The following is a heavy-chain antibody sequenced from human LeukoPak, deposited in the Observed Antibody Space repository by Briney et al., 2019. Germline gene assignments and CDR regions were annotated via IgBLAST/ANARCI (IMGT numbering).Heavy chain of an antibody. D-gene: IGHD1-26*01. Sequence: GGSLRLSCIASRFTFSNYKMNWVRQAPGKGLEWVSHINYAGSTIYYADSVKGRFTISRDNAKNLLFLQMNSLRAEDTAIYYCTRATRDVGIDYWGQGTLVTVSS. CDR3: TRATRDVGIDY. J-gene: IGHJ4*02. CDR1: RFTFSNYK. CDR2: INYAGSTI. V-gene: IGHV3-48*01.